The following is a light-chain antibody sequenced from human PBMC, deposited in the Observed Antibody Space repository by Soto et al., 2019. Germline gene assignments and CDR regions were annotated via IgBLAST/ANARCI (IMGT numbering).Light chain of an antibody. Sequence: QSVLTQPASVSGSPGQSITISCTGTSSDVGGYNYVSWYQQHPGKAPKLMIYDVINRPSGVSNRFSGSKSGNTASLTISGLQAEDEADYYCSSYSTTSFVVFGGGTKLTVL. CDR3: SSYSTTSFVV. CDR1: SSDVGGYNY. CDR2: DVI. V-gene: IGLV2-14*01. J-gene: IGLJ2*01.